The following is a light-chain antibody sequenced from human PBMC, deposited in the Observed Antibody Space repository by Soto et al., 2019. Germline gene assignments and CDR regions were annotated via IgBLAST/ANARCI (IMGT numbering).Light chain of an antibody. CDR3: SAWDDSLSGPL. CDR1: SSNIGSNY. Sequence: QSVLTQPPSASGTPGQRVTISCSGTSSNIGSNYVYWYQQLPGPAPKLLIYGNIQRPSSVLDRLSGSKSGNSASLGISGVRSEDEADYYCSAWDDSLSGPLFGGGTQLTVL. J-gene: IGLJ2*01. CDR2: GNI. V-gene: IGLV1-47*01.